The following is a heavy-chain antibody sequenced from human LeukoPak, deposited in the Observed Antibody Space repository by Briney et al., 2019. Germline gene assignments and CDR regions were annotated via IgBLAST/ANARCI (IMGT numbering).Heavy chain of an antibody. CDR1: GYTSTGYY. Sequence: ASVKVSCKASGYTSTGYYMHWVRQAPGQGLEWMGWINPNSGGTNYAQKFQGRVTMTRDTSISTAYMELSRLRSDDTAVYYCARGRTIYYYDSSGYYRDAFDIWGQGTMVTVSS. CDR2: INPNSGGT. CDR3: ARGRTIYYYDSSGYYRDAFDI. J-gene: IGHJ3*02. V-gene: IGHV1-2*02. D-gene: IGHD3-22*01.